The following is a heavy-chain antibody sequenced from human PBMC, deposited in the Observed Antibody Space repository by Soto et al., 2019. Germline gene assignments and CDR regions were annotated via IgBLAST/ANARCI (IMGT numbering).Heavy chain of an antibody. CDR2: INPSGGST. Sequence: GASVKVSCKASGYTFTSYYMHWVRQAPGQGLEWMGIINPSGGSTSYAQKFQGRVTLTTDTSTTTTYMDLRSLTSDDTAVYFCARGDSTGSPTGWFDPWGQGTLVTVSS. CDR3: ARGDSTGSPTGWFDP. V-gene: IGHV1-46*01. CDR1: GYTFTSYY. D-gene: IGHD6-19*01. J-gene: IGHJ5*02.